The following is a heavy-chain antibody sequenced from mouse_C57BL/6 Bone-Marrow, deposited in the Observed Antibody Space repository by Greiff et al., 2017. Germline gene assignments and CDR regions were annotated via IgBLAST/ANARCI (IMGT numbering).Heavy chain of an antibody. D-gene: IGHD1-1*01. CDR3: TRDGTTVVAHWYFDV. Sequence: EVMLVESGEGLVKPGGSLKLSCAASGFTFSSYAMSWVRQTPEKRLEWVAYISSGGDYTYYADTVKGRFTISRDNARNTLYLQMSSLKSEDTAMYYCTRDGTTVVAHWYFDVWGTGTTVTVSS. J-gene: IGHJ1*03. CDR1: GFTFSSYA. V-gene: IGHV5-9-1*02. CDR2: ISSGGDYT.